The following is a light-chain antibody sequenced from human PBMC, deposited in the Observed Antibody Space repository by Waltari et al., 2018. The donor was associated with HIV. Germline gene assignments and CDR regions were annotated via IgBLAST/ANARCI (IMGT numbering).Light chain of an antibody. CDR3: HSRDSTTNHVL. V-gene: IGLV3-19*01. CDR1: SLRNFD. CDR2: GKD. Sequence: SSELTQDPVVSVALGQTVKVTCQGDSLRNFDASWYQLKPGQAPLLVMYGKDIRPSGIPDRFSGSTSGNTSSLTITRAQAEDEADYYCHSRDSTTNHVLFGGGTKLTVL. J-gene: IGLJ2*01.